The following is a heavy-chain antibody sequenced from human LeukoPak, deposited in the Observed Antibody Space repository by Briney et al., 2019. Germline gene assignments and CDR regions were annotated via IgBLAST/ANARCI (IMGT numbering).Heavy chain of an antibody. CDR2: ISSSGYTI. D-gene: IGHD2-2*02. CDR3: ARYCSSSSCYTPSDVYDI. V-gene: IGHV3-11*04. CDR1: GFTFSDYY. Sequence: GGSLRLSCAASGFTFSDYYMSWIRQAPTKGLEWLLYISSSGYTIYYADSVKGRFTISRDNANNSLYLQMYSLRAEDTAVYYCARYCSSSSCYTPSDVYDIWGQGTMVTVSS. J-gene: IGHJ3*02.